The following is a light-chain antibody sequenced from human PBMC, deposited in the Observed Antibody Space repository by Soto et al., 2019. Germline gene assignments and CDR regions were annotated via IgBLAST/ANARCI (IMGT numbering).Light chain of an antibody. CDR2: KAS. V-gene: IGKV1-5*03. J-gene: IGKJ4*01. CDR1: QSINDW. Sequence: DIQMTQSPSILSASVGDRVTITCRASQSINDWVAWHQQKPGKAPKLLIYKASSLESGVPSRFSGSGSGTEFTLTITSLQPDDFATYYCQQYSLHSRLTFGGGTKVEIQ. CDR3: QQYSLHSRLT.